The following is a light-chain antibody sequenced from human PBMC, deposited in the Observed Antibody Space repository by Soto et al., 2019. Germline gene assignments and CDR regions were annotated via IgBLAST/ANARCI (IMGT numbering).Light chain of an antibody. CDR3: QTWGTGIVV. V-gene: IGLV4-69*01. Sequence: QLVLTQSPSASASLGASVKVTCTLSSGHKNYGIAWHQQQPEKGPRYLMKVNSDGSHTKGDGIPDRFSGSSSGAERYLTISSLQPDDEADYYCQTWGTGIVVFGGGTKVTVL. J-gene: IGLJ2*01. CDR2: VNSDGSH. CDR1: SGHKNYG.